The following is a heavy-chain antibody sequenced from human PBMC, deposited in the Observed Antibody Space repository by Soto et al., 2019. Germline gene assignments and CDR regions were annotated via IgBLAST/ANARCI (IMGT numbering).Heavy chain of an antibody. V-gene: IGHV2-70*11. J-gene: IGHJ6*02. CDR1: GFSLSTSGMC. CDR3: AQTYSNYYYYYGMEV. D-gene: IGHD4-4*01. Sequence: SGPTLVNPTQTLTLTCTFSGFSLSTSGMCVSWIRQPPGKALEWLARIDWDDDKYYSTSLKTRLTISKDTSKNQVVLTMTNMDPVDTATYYCAQTYSNYYYYYGMEVWGQGTMVTVSS. CDR2: IDWDDDK.